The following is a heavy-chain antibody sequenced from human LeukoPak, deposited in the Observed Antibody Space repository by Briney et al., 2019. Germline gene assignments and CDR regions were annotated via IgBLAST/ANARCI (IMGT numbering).Heavy chain of an antibody. Sequence: GGSLRLSCAASGFTVSSNYMSWVRQAPGKGLEWVSVIYSGGSTYYADSVKGRFTISRDNSKNTLYLQMNSLRAEDTAVYYCARDEAVATRGSFDYRGQGTLVTVSS. CDR2: IYSGGST. D-gene: IGHD6-19*01. CDR1: GFTVSSNY. V-gene: IGHV3-66*02. CDR3: ARDEAVATRGSFDY. J-gene: IGHJ4*02.